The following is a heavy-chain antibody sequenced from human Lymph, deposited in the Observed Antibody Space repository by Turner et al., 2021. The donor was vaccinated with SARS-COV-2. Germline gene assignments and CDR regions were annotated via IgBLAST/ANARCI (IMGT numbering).Heavy chain of an antibody. CDR2: IYSGGST. Sequence: EVQLVESGGGLLQPGGSLRLSCAASGFTVSSHYMTWVRQAPGKGLGCVSLIYSGGSTYYADSVKGRFTISRDNSKNTLYLQMNSLRADDTAVYYCARVLPYGDYFDYWGQGTLVTVSS. CDR1: GFTVSSHY. V-gene: IGHV3-53*01. J-gene: IGHJ4*02. CDR3: ARVLPYGDYFDY. D-gene: IGHD4-17*01.